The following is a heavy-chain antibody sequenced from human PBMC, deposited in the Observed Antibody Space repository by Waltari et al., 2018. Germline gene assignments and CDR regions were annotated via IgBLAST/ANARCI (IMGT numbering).Heavy chain of an antibody. J-gene: IGHJ4*02. CDR2: ISGSGGSK. D-gene: IGHD6-19*01. Sequence: EVQLLESGGGLVQPGGSLRLSCAASGFTFSSYAMSWVRQAPGKGLEWVSAISGSGGSKYNEDFVKVRFTISRDNSKNTLYLQMNSLRAEDTAVYYCAKGMGGGWLVDYWGQGTLVTVSS. CDR1: GFTFSSYA. V-gene: IGHV3-23*01. CDR3: AKGMGGGWLVDY.